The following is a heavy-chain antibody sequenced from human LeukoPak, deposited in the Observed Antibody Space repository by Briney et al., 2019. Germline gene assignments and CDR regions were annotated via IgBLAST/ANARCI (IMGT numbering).Heavy chain of an antibody. CDR3: ARHRKRSSGYFGSGHDGFDI. V-gene: IGHV4-34*01. J-gene: IGHJ3*02. Sequence: SETLSLTCAVYGGSFSDYYWSWIRQPPGKGLEWIGEINHSGSTNYNPSLKSRVTISVDTSKNQFSLNLSSVTAADTAVYYCARHRKRSSGYFGSGHDGFDIWGQGTMVTVSS. CDR2: INHSGST. CDR1: GGSFSDYY. D-gene: IGHD3-22*01.